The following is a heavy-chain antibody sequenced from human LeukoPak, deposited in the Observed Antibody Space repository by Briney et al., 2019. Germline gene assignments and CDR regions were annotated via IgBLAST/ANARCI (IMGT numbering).Heavy chain of an antibody. V-gene: IGHV3-30*03. CDR3: ARSIAVADTGFDY. D-gene: IGHD6-19*01. Sequence: PGGSLRLSCAASGSTFYSYGMHWVRQAPGKGLEWVAVISHDGSNIHYGDSVKGRFTISRDNSKNTLYLQMNSLRAEDTAVYYCARSIAVADTGFDYWGQGTLVTVSS. CDR1: GSTFYSYG. CDR2: ISHDGSNI. J-gene: IGHJ4*02.